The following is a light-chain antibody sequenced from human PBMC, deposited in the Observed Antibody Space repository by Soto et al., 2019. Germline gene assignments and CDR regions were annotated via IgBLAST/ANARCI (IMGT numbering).Light chain of an antibody. CDR2: SDT. CDR1: NIGSKG. CDR3: QVWDSGSAHVL. J-gene: IGLJ2*01. V-gene: IGLV3-21*01. Sequence: SYELTQPPSVSVAPGETARISCGGNNIGSKGAHWYHQKPGQAPVLVIYSDTDLPPVIPGRFSGSNSANMATLTISRVEAWDEADDYCQVWDSGSAHVLFGGGTKLTVL.